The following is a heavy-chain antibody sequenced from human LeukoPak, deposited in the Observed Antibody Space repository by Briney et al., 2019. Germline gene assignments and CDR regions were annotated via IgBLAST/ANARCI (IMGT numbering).Heavy chain of an antibody. D-gene: IGHD6-13*01. V-gene: IGHV3-23*01. Sequence: GVSLRLSCAASGFTFSSYAMTRVRQAPGKGLEWVSTLSGSGSNTYYADSVKGRFSISRDNSQSTLYLQMNSLRAEDTAVYYCAKFRAAAGPRDFDYWGQGTLVTVSS. CDR1: GFTFSSYA. J-gene: IGHJ4*02. CDR3: AKFRAAAGPRDFDY. CDR2: LSGSGSNT.